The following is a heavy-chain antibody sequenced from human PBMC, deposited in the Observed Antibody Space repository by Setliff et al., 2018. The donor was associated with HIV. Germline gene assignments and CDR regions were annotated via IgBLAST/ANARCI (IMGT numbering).Heavy chain of an antibody. Sequence: SETLSLTCIVSGASISRYYWSWIRQPPGKGLEWIGEINHSGSTNYNPSLKRRVTISVDTSKNQFSLKLNSVTAADTAVYYCARVRLELRQYWYDSWGQGSPVTVSS. V-gene: IGHV4-34*01. D-gene: IGHD1-7*01. CDR1: GASISRYY. CDR2: INHSGST. J-gene: IGHJ5*01. CDR3: ARVRLELRQYWYDS.